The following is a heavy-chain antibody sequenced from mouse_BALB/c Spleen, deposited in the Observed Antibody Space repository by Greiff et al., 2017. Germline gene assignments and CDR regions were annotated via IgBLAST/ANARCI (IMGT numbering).Heavy chain of an antibody. CDR2: INPSNGGT. D-gene: IGHD2-14*01. CDR1: GYTFTSYW. Sequence: QVHVKQPGAELVKPGASVKLSCKASGYTFTSYWMHWVKLRPGQGFEWIGEINPSNGGTNYNEKFKRKATLTVDNSSSTAYMQLSSLTSEDSAVYYCTRRAYYRYEGDAMDYWGQGTSVTVSS. CDR3: TRRAYYRYEGDAMDY. J-gene: IGHJ4*01. V-gene: IGHV1S81*02.